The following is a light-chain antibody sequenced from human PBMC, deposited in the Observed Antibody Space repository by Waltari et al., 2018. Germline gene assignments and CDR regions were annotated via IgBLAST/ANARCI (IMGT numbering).Light chain of an antibody. V-gene: IGLV8-61*01. J-gene: IGLJ3*02. CDR2: KAN. Sequence: QTVVTQAPSLSVSHGGTVTLTCALSSASLSTTSYATWYQQTPGQAPRTLVYKANARSSEVTHRFSGSILGNTAALTITGAQADDESDYYCALYMGSGIWVFGGGTRLTVL. CDR1: SASLSTTSY. CDR3: ALYMGSGIWV.